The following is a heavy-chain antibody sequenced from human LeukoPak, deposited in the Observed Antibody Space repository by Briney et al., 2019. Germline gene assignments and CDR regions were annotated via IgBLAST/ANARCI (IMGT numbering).Heavy chain of an antibody. Sequence: SETLSLTCTVSGGSISSYYWSWIRQPPGKGLEWIGYIYHSGSTNYNPSLKSRVTISVDTSKNQFSLKLSSVTAADTAVYYCARDDSPGIAAAGAFDIWGQGTMVTVSS. CDR1: GGSISSYY. J-gene: IGHJ3*02. V-gene: IGHV4-59*01. CDR3: ARDDSPGIAAAGAFDI. D-gene: IGHD6-13*01. CDR2: IYHSGST.